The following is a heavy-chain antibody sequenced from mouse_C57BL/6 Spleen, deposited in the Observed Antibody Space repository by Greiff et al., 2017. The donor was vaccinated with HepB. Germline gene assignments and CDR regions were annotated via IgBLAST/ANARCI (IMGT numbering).Heavy chain of an antibody. CDR3: ARDVYDAPAWFAY. CDR1: GYTFTSYW. D-gene: IGHD2-2*01. CDR2: INPSNGGT. Sequence: QVQLQQPGTELVKPGASVKLSCKASGYTFTSYWMHWVKQRPGQGLEWIGNINPSNGGTNYNEKFKSKATLTVNKSSSTAYMQLSSLTSEDSAVYYCARDVYDAPAWFAYWGQGTLVTVSA. V-gene: IGHV1-53*01. J-gene: IGHJ3*01.